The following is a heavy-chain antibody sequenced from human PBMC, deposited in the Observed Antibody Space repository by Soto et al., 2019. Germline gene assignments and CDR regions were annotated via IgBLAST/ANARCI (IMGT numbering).Heavy chain of an antibody. D-gene: IGHD2-21*01. V-gene: IGHV4-4*02. CDR3: ATLPPRIVVALLPIPP. CDR2: IYHSGSP. Sequence: QVPLRESGPGLVKTSGTLSLTCVVSGGSISSTNWWTWVRQPPGKGLEWIGEIYHSGSPTFSPSLRGPATVSVDKSNNQFSLRLRSVTAAATAVYYCATLPPRIVVALLPIPPWGQGILVTVSS. J-gene: IGHJ5*02. CDR1: GGSISSTNW.